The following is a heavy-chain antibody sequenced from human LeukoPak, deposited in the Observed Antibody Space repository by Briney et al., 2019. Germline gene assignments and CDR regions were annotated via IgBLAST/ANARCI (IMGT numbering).Heavy chain of an antibody. D-gene: IGHD5-18*01. CDR1: GGTFSSYA. Sequence: SVKVSCKASGGTFSSYAISWVRQAPGQGLEWMGRIIPIFGTANYAQKFQGRVTITTDESTSTAYMELSSLRSEDTAVYYCASGYSYGYYFDYWGQGTLVTVSS. CDR3: ASGYSYGYYFDY. V-gene: IGHV1-69*05. CDR2: IIPIFGTA. J-gene: IGHJ4*02.